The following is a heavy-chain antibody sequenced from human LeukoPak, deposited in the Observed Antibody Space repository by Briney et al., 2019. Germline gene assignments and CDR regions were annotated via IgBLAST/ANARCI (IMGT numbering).Heavy chain of an antibody. CDR3: AREFPTESAALDD. D-gene: IGHD6-6*01. CDR2: ISSSSSTI. V-gene: IGHV3-48*01. CDR1: GFTFSSYA. Sequence: PGGSLRLSCAASGFTFSSYAMNWVRQAPGKGLEWVSYISSSSSTIYYADSVKGRFTISRDNAKNSLYLQMNSLRAEDTAVYYCAREFPTESAALDDWGQGALVTVSS. J-gene: IGHJ4*02.